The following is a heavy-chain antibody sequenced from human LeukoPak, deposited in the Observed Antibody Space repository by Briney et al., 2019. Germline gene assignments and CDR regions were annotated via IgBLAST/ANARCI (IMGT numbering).Heavy chain of an antibody. CDR1: GGSISSYY. V-gene: IGHV4-59*12. CDR3: ARVVSEHIPEVEADYGMEV. D-gene: IGHD1-14*01. Sequence: PSETLSLTCTVSGGSISSYYWSWIRQPPGKGLEWIGYIYYSGSTNYNPSLKSRVTISVDTSKNQFSLQLKSVTPEDTAVYYCARVVSEHIPEVEADYGMEVWGQGTTVTVSS. J-gene: IGHJ6*02. CDR2: IYYSGST.